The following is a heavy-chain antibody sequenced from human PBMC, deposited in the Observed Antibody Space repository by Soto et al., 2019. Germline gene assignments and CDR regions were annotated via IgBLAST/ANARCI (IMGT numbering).Heavy chain of an antibody. CDR2: ISYDGSNK. J-gene: IGHJ5*02. V-gene: IGHV3-30-3*01. D-gene: IGHD6-6*01. Sequence: GESLSLSCAASGFTFSSYAMHWVRQAPVKGLEWVAVISYDGSNKYYADSVKGRFTISRDNSKNTLYLQMNSLRAEDTAVYYCARDPGYSSSMPWFDPWGQGTLVTVSS. CDR3: ARDPGYSSSMPWFDP. CDR1: GFTFSSYA.